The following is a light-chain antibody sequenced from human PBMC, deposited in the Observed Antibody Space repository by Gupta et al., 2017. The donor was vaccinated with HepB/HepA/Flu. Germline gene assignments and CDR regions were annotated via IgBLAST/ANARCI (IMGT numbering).Light chain of an antibody. J-gene: IGKJ4*01. V-gene: IGKV3D-15*01. Sequence: EIVMTQSPATLSVSPGEGATLFCRASQSVRNNYLAWYQQKPGQAPRLLISGGSTRATGIPARFSGSGSGTEFTLTISSLQSEDFAVYYCQHEDKCPITFGGGTKVEIK. CDR1: QSVRNN. CDR3: QHEDKCPIT. CDR2: GGS.